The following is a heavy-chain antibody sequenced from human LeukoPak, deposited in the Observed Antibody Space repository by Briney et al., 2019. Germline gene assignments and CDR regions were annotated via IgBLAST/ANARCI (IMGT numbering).Heavy chain of an antibody. Sequence: HSGSTNYNPSLKSRVTISVDTSKNQFSLKQSSVTAADTAVYYCARYVRRITIFGVVTNMDVWGKGTTVTVSS. D-gene: IGHD3-3*01. J-gene: IGHJ6*03. CDR2: HSGST. V-gene: IGHV4-34*01. CDR3: ARYVRRITIFGVVTNMDV.